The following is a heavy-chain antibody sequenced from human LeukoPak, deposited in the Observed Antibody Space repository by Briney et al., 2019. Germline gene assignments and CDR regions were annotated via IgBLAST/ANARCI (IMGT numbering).Heavy chain of an antibody. V-gene: IGHV4-34*01. D-gene: IGHD1-26*01. CDR1: GGSFSGYY. CDR2: IHYTGST. CDR3: ARTGGSFYFYYYMDV. J-gene: IGHJ6*03. Sequence: SETLSLTCAVYGGSFSGYYWSWIRQPPGKGLEWIGSIHYTGSTYYNPSLKSRVTISLDTSKNQFSLKLSSVTAADTAVYYCARTGGSFYFYYYMDVWGKGTTVTVSS.